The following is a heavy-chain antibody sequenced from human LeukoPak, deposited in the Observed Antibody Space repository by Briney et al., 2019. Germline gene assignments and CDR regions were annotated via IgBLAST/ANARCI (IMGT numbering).Heavy chain of an antibody. CDR1: GYTFTSYG. CDR3: ARDKPEAQKRIPFDY. Sequence: GASVKVSCKASGYTFTSYGISWVRQAPGQGLEWMGWISTYNGNTNYAQKLQGRVTMTTDTSTSTAYMELRSLRSDDTAVYYCARDKPEAQKRIPFDYWGQGTLVTVSS. J-gene: IGHJ4*02. CDR2: ISTYNGNT. V-gene: IGHV1-18*01. D-gene: IGHD2-15*01.